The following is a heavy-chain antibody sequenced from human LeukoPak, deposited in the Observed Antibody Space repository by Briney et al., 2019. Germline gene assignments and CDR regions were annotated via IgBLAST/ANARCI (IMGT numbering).Heavy chain of an antibody. D-gene: IGHD3-10*01. Sequence: ASVKVSCKVSGYTLTELSMHWVRQAPGKGLEWMGGFDPEDGETIYAQKFQGRVTMTRDTSISTAYMELSRLRSDDTAVYYCARAYLRITMVRGVSDYYYYGMDVWGQGTTVTVSS. CDR2: FDPEDGET. J-gene: IGHJ6*02. V-gene: IGHV1-24*01. CDR3: ARAYLRITMVRGVSDYYYYGMDV. CDR1: GYTLTELS.